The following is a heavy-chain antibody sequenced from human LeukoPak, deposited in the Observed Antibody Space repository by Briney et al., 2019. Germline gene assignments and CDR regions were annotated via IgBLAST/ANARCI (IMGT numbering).Heavy chain of an antibody. CDR3: ATDYNGSGSPSNYGMDV. J-gene: IGHJ6*02. Sequence: QPGRSLRLSCAASGFTFSSYGMHWVRQAPGKGLEWVAVIWYDGSNKYYADSVKGRFTISRDNSKNTLYLQMNSLRAEDTAVYYCATDYNGSGSPSNYGMDVWGQGTTVTVSS. D-gene: IGHD3-10*01. CDR1: GFTFSSYG. V-gene: IGHV3-33*01. CDR2: IWYDGSNK.